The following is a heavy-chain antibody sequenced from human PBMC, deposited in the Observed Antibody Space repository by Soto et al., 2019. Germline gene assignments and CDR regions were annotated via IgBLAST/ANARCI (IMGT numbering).Heavy chain of an antibody. V-gene: IGHV4-34*01. D-gene: IGHD2-15*01. CDR3: ARSSDIVVVVAAALVFDY. J-gene: IGHJ4*02. Sequence: PSETLSLTCAVYGGSFSGYYWSWTRQPPGKGLEWIGEINHSGSTNYNPSLKSRVTISVDTSKNQFSLKLSSVTAADTAVYYCARSSDIVVVVAAALVFDYWGQGTLVTVSS. CDR1: GGSFSGYY. CDR2: INHSGST.